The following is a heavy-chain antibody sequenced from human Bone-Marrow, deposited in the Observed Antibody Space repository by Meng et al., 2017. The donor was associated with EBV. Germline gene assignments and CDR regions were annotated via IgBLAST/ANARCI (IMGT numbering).Heavy chain of an antibody. V-gene: IGHV4-30-4*08. Sequence: GQLQEAGPGLVKSSQTLSPTGAATGDSINSGGYYWSWIRQAPGKGLEWIGYIFFRGETYYTSSFRSRTTISLDTSKNQFSLKLTSVTAADTAVYYCARAGGSFTVDPWGQGALVTVSS. CDR1: GDSINSGGYY. CDR2: IFFRGET. D-gene: IGHD1-26*01. CDR3: ARAGGSFTVDP. J-gene: IGHJ5*02.